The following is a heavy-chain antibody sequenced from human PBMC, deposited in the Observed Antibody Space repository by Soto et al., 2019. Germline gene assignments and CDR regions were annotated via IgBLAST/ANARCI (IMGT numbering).Heavy chain of an antibody. CDR1: GGTFSSYA. D-gene: IGHD3-22*01. CDR3: AGVYDSSGYYPLDY. Sequence: ASVKVSCKASGGTFSSYAISWVRQAPGQGLEWMGGIIPIFGTANYAQKFQGRVTITADESTSTAYMELSSLRSEDTAVYYCAGVYDSSGYYPLDYWGQGTTVTVSS. CDR2: IIPIFGTA. V-gene: IGHV1-69*13. J-gene: IGHJ4*02.